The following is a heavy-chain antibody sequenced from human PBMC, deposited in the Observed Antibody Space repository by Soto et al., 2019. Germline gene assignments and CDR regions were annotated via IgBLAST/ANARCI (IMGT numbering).Heavy chain of an antibody. CDR1: GFTFSSYS. V-gene: IGHV3-21*01. CDR2: ISSSSSYI. D-gene: IGHD4-17*01. Sequence: EVQLVESGGGLVKPGGSLRLSCAASGFTFSSYSMNWVRQAPGKGLEWVSSISSSSSYIYYADSVKGRFTISRDNAKNSLYLQMNSLRAEDTAVYYCAREDYGDYLYYYHGMDVWGQGTTVTVSS. J-gene: IGHJ6*02. CDR3: AREDYGDYLYYYHGMDV.